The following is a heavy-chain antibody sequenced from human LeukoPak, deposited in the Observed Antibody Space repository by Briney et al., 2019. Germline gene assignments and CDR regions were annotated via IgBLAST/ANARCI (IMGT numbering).Heavy chain of an antibody. V-gene: IGHV4-34*01. Sequence: PPETLSLTCAVYGGSFSGYYWSWIRQPPGKGLEWIGEINHSGSTSYNPSLKSRVTMSVDTSKNQFSLKLSSVTAADTAVYYCARCDSTSWPFYYYMDVWGKGTTVTVS. CDR1: GGSFSGYY. CDR2: INHSGST. CDR3: ARCDSTSWPFYYYMDV. D-gene: IGHD2-2*01. J-gene: IGHJ6*03.